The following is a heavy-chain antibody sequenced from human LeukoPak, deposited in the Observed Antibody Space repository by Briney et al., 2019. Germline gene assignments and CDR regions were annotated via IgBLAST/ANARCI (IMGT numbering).Heavy chain of an antibody. D-gene: IGHD2/OR15-2a*01. CDR3: ARYFGYYYGMDV. J-gene: IGHJ6*02. CDR2: IYYSGST. CDR1: GGSISSYY. Sequence: SETLSLTCTVSGGSISSYYWSWIRQPPGKGLEWIGYIYYSGSTNYNPSLKSRVTISVDTSKNQFSLKLSSVTAADTAVYYCARYFGYYYGMDVWGQGTTVTVS. V-gene: IGHV4-59*01.